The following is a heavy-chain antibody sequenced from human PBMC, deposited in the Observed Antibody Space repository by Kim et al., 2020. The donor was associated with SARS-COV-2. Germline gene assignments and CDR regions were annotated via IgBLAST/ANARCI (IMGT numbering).Heavy chain of an antibody. CDR1: GGSFSGYY. J-gene: IGHJ2*01. V-gene: IGHV4-34*01. Sequence: SETLSLTCAVYGGSFSGYYWSWIRQPPGKGLEWIGEINHSGSTNYNPSLKSRVTISVDTSKNQFSLKLSSVTAADTAVYYCARGCSVLRFLEWLSPLWYFDLWGRGTLVTVSS. CDR2: INHSGST. D-gene: IGHD3-3*01. CDR3: ARGCSVLRFLEWLSPLWYFDL.